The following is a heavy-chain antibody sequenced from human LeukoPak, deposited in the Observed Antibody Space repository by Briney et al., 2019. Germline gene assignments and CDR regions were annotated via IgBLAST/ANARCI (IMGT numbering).Heavy chain of an antibody. D-gene: IGHD2-2*01. J-gene: IGHJ4*02. CDR3: ATQILVCHYY. CDR2: ISGSSSYI. CDR1: GFTFSSYS. V-gene: IGHV3-21*01. Sequence: GGSLRLSCAASGFTFSSYSMNWVRQAPGKGLEWVSSISGSSSYIYYADSVKGRFTISRDNAKNSLYLQMNSLRAEDTAVYYCATQILVCHYYWGEGTLLTVSS.